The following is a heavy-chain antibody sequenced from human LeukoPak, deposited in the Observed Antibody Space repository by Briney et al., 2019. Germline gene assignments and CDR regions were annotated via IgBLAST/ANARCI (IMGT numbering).Heavy chain of an antibody. CDR1: GGAISSYY. Sequence: SETLSLTCIVSGGAISSYYWSWIRQPPGKRLEWFGYIYYSGNTNYNPSLKSRVTISIDTSKNQFSLKLSSVTAADTAVYYCARGGNGHFDYWGQGTLVNVSS. V-gene: IGHV4-59*01. CDR3: ARGGNGHFDY. CDR2: IYYSGNT. J-gene: IGHJ4*02. D-gene: IGHD2-8*01.